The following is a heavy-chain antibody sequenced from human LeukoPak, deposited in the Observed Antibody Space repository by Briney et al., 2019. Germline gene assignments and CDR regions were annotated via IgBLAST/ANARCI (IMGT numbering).Heavy chain of an antibody. CDR2: ISSSGSTI. D-gene: IGHD3-10*01. Sequence: GGSLRLSCAASGFTFSSYEMNWARQAPGKGLEWVSYISSSGSTIYYADSVKGRLTISRDNAKNSLYLQMNSLRAEDTAVYYCARDRGYYYGMDVWGQGTTVTVSS. CDR3: ARDRGYYYGMDV. J-gene: IGHJ6*02. V-gene: IGHV3-48*03. CDR1: GFTFSSYE.